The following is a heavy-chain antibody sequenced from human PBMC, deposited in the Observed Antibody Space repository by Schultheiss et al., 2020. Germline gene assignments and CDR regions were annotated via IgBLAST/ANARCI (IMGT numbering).Heavy chain of an antibody. CDR3: AKDDFGGPDY. CDR2: IKQDGSEI. V-gene: IGHV3-7*05. CDR1: GFSLGNYW. D-gene: IGHD4-23*01. Sequence: GGSLRLSCAASGFSLGNYWMNWVRQAPGKGLEWVANIKQDGSEIYYVKAVRGRFTISRDDAKNSLFLQMNTLRVDDTAVYYCAKDDFGGPDYWGQGTLVTVSS. J-gene: IGHJ4*02.